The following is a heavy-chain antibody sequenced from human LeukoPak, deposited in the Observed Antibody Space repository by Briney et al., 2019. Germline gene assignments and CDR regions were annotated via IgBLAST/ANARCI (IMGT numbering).Heavy chain of an antibody. CDR1: GYTFTSYG. D-gene: IGHD3-22*01. CDR3: ARRMASPYYYDSSGYYSE. Sequence: ASVKVSCKASGYTFTSYGISWVRQAPGQGLEWMGWISAYNGNTNYAQKLQGRVTMTTDTSTSTAYMELRSLRSDDTAVYYCARRMASPYYYDSSGYYSEWGQGTLVTVSS. V-gene: IGHV1-18*01. CDR2: ISAYNGNT. J-gene: IGHJ4*02.